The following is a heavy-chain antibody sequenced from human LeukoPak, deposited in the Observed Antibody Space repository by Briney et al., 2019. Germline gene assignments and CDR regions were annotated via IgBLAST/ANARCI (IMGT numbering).Heavy chain of an antibody. D-gene: IGHD6-19*01. J-gene: IGHJ4*02. V-gene: IGHV1-2*04. CDR1: GYTFTSNA. CDR3: ARGVSGWYFDY. Sequence: ASVKVSCKASGYTFTSNAMHWVRQAPGQWLEWMGWINPNSGGTNYAQKFQGWVTMTRDTSISTAYMELSRLRSDDTAVYYCARGVSGWYFDYWGQGTLVTVSS. CDR2: INPNSGGT.